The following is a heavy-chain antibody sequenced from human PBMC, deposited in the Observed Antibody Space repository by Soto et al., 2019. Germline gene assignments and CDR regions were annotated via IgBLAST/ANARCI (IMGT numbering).Heavy chain of an antibody. D-gene: IGHD3-16*01. J-gene: IGHJ5*02. V-gene: IGHV3-30*09. CDR1: GFTFSSYA. CDR2: ISNERNNK. CDR3: ARSPAGGPPRGQQYNWFDP. Sequence: GGSLRLSCSASGFTFSSYAIPWVRQAPGKGLEWVAVISNERNNKYYADSVTGRFAISRDNSKNTVYLQMNSLRAQDTALYYCARSPAGGPPRGQQYNWFDPWGQGTLVTVSS.